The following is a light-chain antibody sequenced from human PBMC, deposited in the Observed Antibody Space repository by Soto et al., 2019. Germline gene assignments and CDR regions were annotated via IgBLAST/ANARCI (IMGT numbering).Light chain of an antibody. Sequence: EIVLTQSPGTLSLSPGERATLSCRASQNVSSGYLAWYQQKPGQAPSLLIYGASSRATGIPDRFSGSGSGTDFTLTISRLEPEDFAVYFCQQYSNSPQTFGQGTKVEIK. CDR2: GAS. CDR1: QNVSSGY. V-gene: IGKV3-20*01. J-gene: IGKJ1*01. CDR3: QQYSNSPQT.